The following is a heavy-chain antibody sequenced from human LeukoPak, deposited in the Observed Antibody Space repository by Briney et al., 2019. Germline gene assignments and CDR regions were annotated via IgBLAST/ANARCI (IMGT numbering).Heavy chain of an antibody. CDR1: GFTFSTYV. CDR3: VKGDRGDSGYAIRGAFDI. Sequence: PGGSLRLSCSASGFTFSTYVMHWVRQAPGKGLEYVSVISSSGGTTYYADSVKGRFTISRDNSKNTLYLQMSSLRAEDTAVYYCVKGDRGDSGYAIRGAFDIWGQGTMVTVSS. J-gene: IGHJ3*02. CDR2: ISSSGGTT. V-gene: IGHV3-64D*09. D-gene: IGHD5-12*01.